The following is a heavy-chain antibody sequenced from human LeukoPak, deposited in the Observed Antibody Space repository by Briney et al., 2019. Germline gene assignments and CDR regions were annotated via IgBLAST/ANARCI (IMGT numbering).Heavy chain of an antibody. Sequence: PGRSLRLSCAASGFTFSNYAMLWVRQAPGKGLEWVAIILSDGSNKYYADSVKGRFTISRDNSKNTLYLQMNSLRAEDTAVYYCARDVNTSMPYYYYGVDVWGQGTTVTVSS. V-gene: IGHV3-30-3*01. CDR1: GFTFSNYA. CDR2: ILSDGSNK. CDR3: ARDVNTSMPYYYYGVDV. J-gene: IGHJ6*02. D-gene: IGHD5-18*01.